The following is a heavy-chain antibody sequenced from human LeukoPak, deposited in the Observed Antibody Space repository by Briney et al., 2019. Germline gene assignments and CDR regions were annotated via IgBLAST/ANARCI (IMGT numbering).Heavy chain of an antibody. Sequence: GGSLRLSCAASGFTFSSYWMHWVRHVPNQGLMWVSRINSDETISEYVDSVNGRFTISRDNAKNTLYLQMNSLRVEDTAVYFCLYGGYFQHWGQGTLVTVSS. V-gene: IGHV3-74*01. CDR2: INSDETIS. D-gene: IGHD3-16*01. J-gene: IGHJ1*01. CDR1: GFTFSSYW. CDR3: LYGGYFQH.